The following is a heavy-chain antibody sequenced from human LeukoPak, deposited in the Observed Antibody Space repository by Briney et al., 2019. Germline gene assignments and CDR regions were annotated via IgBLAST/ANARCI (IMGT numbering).Heavy chain of an antibody. D-gene: IGHD3-10*01. V-gene: IGHV4-59*01. J-gene: IGHJ4*02. CDR2: IYYSGST. CDR3: ARVFYGSGSYYYFDY. CDR1: GGSISSYY. Sequence: SETLSLTCTVSGGSISSYYWSWIRQPPGKGLEWIGYIYYSGSTNYNPSLKSRVTISVDTSKNRFSLKLSSVTAADTAVYYCARVFYGSGSYYYFDYWGQGTLVTVSS.